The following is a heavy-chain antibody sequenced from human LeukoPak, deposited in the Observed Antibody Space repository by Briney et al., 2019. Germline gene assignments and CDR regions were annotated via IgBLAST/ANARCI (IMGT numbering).Heavy chain of an antibody. CDR1: GGSISSYY. V-gene: IGHV4-59*12. D-gene: IGHD3-22*01. Sequence: SGTLSLTCTVSGGSISSYYWSWIRQPPGKGLEWIGYIYYSGSTNYNPSLKSRVTISVDTSKNQFSLKLSSVTAADTAVYYCARDYYDSSGYYLYNWFDPWGQGTLVTVSS. CDR2: IYYSGST. CDR3: ARDYYDSSGYYLYNWFDP. J-gene: IGHJ5*02.